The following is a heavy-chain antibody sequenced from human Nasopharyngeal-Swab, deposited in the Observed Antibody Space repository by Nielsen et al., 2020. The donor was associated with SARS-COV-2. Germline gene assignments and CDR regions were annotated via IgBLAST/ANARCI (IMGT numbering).Heavy chain of an antibody. CDR2: LNAGNGNT. J-gene: IGHJ4*02. CDR1: GYTFTSYA. CDR3: AREKGEGYCSGGSCYFPYY. Sequence: VKVSCKASGYTFTSYAMHWVRQAPGQRLEWMGWLNAGNGNTRYSQKFQGRVTLTRDTSASTAYMELSSLRSEDTAVYYCAREKGEGYCSGGSCYFPYYWGQGTLVTVSS. V-gene: IGHV1-3*01. D-gene: IGHD2-15*01.